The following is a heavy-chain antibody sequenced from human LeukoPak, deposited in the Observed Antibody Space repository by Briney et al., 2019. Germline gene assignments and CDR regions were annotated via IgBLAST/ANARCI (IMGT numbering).Heavy chain of an antibody. CDR1: GFTFDDYG. CDR3: ARLGYGDYPYYYYYMDV. D-gene: IGHD4-17*01. CDR2: INWNGGST. Sequence: GGSLRLSCAASGFTFDDYGMSWVRQAPGKGLEWVSGINWNGGSTGYADSVKGRFTISRDNAKNSLYLQMNSLRAEDTALYYCARLGYGDYPYYYYYMDVWGKGTAVTVSS. J-gene: IGHJ6*03. V-gene: IGHV3-20*04.